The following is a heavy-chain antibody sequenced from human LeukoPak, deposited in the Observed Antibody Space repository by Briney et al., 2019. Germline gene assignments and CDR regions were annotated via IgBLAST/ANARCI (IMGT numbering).Heavy chain of an antibody. D-gene: IGHD6-13*01. J-gene: IGHJ4*02. V-gene: IGHV4-59*08. CDR3: AGVSAACTFVIDY. Sequence: SDTLSLTCTLSRGATRSYYWSWIRQPPGPQLKSLGYIYYGGSTIYTPSLKCRVTISVDTSKNQFSLKLSSVTAADTAVYYCAGVSAACTFVIDYLGQGTLVTVSS. CDR2: IYYGGST. CDR1: RGATRSYY.